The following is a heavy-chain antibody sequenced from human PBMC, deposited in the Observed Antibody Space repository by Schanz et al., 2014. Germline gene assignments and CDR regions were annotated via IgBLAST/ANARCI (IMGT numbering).Heavy chain of an antibody. CDR2: ISYHGSEK. J-gene: IGHJ4*02. Sequence: QVQLVESGGSVVQPGRSLRLSCAGSGFSFSDYGMHWVRQALGRGLEWVAVISYHGSEKYYADSVKGRFTISRDNSKNTLYLQMNSLRTEDTAVYFCAKSYDTSGYSGFDYWGQGTLVTVSS. V-gene: IGHV3-30*18. D-gene: IGHD3-22*01. CDR1: GFSFSDYG. CDR3: AKSYDTSGYSGFDY.